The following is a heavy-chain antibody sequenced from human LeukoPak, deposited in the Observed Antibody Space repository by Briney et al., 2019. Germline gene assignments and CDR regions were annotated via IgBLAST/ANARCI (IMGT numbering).Heavy chain of an antibody. J-gene: IGHJ5*02. CDR3: ARVRLVPDIAVVPASNAGYWFDP. D-gene: IGHD2-2*01. CDR2: INHSGST. CDR1: GGSFSGYY. Sequence: SETLSLTCAVYGGSFSGYYWSWIRQPPGKGLEWIGEINHSGSTNYNPSLKSRVTISVDTSKNQFSLKLSSVTAADTAVYYCARVRLVPDIAVVPASNAGYWFDPWGQGTLVTVSS. V-gene: IGHV4-34*01.